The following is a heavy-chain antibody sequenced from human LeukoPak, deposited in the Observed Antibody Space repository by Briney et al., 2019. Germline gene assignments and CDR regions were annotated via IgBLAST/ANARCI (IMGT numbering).Heavy chain of an antibody. D-gene: IGHD1-26*01. CDR1: GFTFSDYA. CDR3: ARGAPPDY. J-gene: IGHJ4*02. V-gene: IGHV3-30-3*01. Sequence: GGSLRLSCAASGFTFSDYAMYWVRQAPGKGLEWVAAISYDGSNKYYADSVKGRFTISRDNSKNTLYLQMNSLRTEDTAVYYCARGAPPDYWGQGTLVTVSS. CDR2: ISYDGSNK.